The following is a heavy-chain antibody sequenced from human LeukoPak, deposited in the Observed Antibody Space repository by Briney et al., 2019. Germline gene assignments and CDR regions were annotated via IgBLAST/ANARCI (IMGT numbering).Heavy chain of an antibody. Sequence: GGSLRLSCAASGFTFSSYDMHWVRQATGKGLEWVSAIATGGDTYYPGSVKGRFTISRENAKNSLYLQMNSLRDGDTAVYYCARGRYCSGTNCYTPCYYGMDVWGQGTTVTVSS. CDR2: IATGGDT. CDR3: ARGRYCSGTNCYTPCYYGMDV. D-gene: IGHD2-2*02. CDR1: GFTFSSYD. J-gene: IGHJ6*02. V-gene: IGHV3-13*01.